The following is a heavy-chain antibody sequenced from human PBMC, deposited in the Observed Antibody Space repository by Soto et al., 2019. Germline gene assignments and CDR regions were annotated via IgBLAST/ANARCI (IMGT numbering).Heavy chain of an antibody. V-gene: IGHV1-69*06. Sequence: ASVKVSCKASGGTFSSYAISWVRQAPGQGLEWMGGIIPIFGTANYAQKFQGRVTITADKSTSTAYMELSSLRSEDTAVYYCATHSSGYYPGDYYYGMDVWGQGTTVTVSS. D-gene: IGHD3-22*01. CDR2: IIPIFGTA. CDR1: GGTFSSYA. J-gene: IGHJ6*02. CDR3: ATHSSGYYPGDYYYGMDV.